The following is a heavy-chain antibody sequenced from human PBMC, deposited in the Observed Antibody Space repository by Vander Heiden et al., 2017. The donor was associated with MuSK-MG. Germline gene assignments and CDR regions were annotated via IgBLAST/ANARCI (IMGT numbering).Heavy chain of an antibody. CDR3: ARKQIGPGAHYFDY. J-gene: IGHJ4*02. D-gene: IGHD2-21*01. V-gene: IGHV3-48*01. CDR2: INDIETIT. Sequence: EVQLVESGGGLIQPGGSLRLSCEASGFTFNRHGMHWVRQAPGEGLQWISYINDIETITNYAESVQGRFTISRDNAENSLFLEMNSLRVEDTAVYYCARKQIGPGAHYFDYWGQGTLVTVSS. CDR1: GFTFNRHG.